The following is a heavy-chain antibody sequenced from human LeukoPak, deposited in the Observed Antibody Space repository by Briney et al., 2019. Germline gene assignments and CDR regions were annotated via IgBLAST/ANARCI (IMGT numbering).Heavy chain of an antibody. CDR2: IYYSGST. CDR1: GGSISSSSYY. CDR3: ARQATGEGELSDY. Sequence: SETLSLTCNVSGGSISSSSYYWGWIRQPPGKGLEWIGSIYYSGSTYYNPYLKSRVTISVDTSKNHFSLKLSSVTAADTAVYYCARQATGEGELSDYWGQGALVTVSS. J-gene: IGHJ4*02. V-gene: IGHV4-39*01. D-gene: IGHD3-16*02.